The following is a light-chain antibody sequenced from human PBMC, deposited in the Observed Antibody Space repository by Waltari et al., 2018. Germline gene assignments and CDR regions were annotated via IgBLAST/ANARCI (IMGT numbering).Light chain of an antibody. J-gene: IGLJ1*01. Sequence: QSALTQPASVSGSPGQSLTISCTGNSSDVGGYHYVSWYQQHPGKAPKLMIYDVSNRPSGVSNRFSGSKSGNTASLTISGLQAEDEADYYCSSYTSSSTPYVFGTGTKVTVL. CDR1: SSDVGGYHY. CDR2: DVS. CDR3: SSYTSSSTPYV. V-gene: IGLV2-14*01.